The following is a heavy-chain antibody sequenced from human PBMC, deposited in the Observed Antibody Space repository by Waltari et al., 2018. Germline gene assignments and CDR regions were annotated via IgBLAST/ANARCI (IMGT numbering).Heavy chain of an antibody. Sequence: SWGSWVRQSPKKGLGWIGQVHRSGRTNYNPSFASRVDMSLEMSINQFSLKVVSATAADTAVYYCARDRGRGLYLDSWGQGTLVTVSP. CDR3: ARDRGRGLYLDS. D-gene: IGHD2-15*01. CDR2: VHRSGRT. J-gene: IGHJ4*02. CDR1: SW. V-gene: IGHV4-4*02.